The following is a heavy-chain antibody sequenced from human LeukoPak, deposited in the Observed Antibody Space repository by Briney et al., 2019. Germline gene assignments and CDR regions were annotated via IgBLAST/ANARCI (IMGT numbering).Heavy chain of an antibody. CDR1: GFTFSSYA. Sequence: GGSLRLSCAASGFTFSSYAMSWVRQAPGKGLEWVSAISGSGGSTYYADSVKGRFTISRDNSKNTLYLQMNSLRAEDTAVYYCARDGNYYDSSGYYHYYYGMDVWGQGTTVTVSS. CDR2: ISGSGGST. V-gene: IGHV3-23*01. D-gene: IGHD3-22*01. CDR3: ARDGNYYDSSGYYHYYYGMDV. J-gene: IGHJ6*02.